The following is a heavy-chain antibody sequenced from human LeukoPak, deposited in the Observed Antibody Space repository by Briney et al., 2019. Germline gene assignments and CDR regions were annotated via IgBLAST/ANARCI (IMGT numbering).Heavy chain of an antibody. V-gene: IGHV4-4*02. CDR2: VYDNGST. Sequence: SETLSLTCAVSGGSITRSNWWSWVRQSPGKGLEWIGEVYDNGSTNYNPSLKSRVTISVDKSKNQFSLKLTSVPAADTAVYYCASPRADRSTWYAVDYWGQGTLVTVSS. CDR3: ASPRADRSTWYAVDY. J-gene: IGHJ4*02. CDR1: GGSITRSNW. D-gene: IGHD2/OR15-2a*01.